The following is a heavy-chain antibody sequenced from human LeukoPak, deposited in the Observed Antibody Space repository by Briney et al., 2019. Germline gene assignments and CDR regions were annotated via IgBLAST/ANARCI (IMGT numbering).Heavy chain of an antibody. V-gene: IGHV4-38-2*02. Sequence: PSETLSLTCTVSGYSISSGYYWGWIRQPPGKGLEWIGSIYHSGSTYYNPSLKSRVTISVDTSKNQFSLKLSSVTAADTAVYYCARHKRKGKYYYDSSGYPYFDYWGQGTLVTVSS. CDR1: GYSISSGYY. CDR3: ARHKRKGKYYYDSSGYPYFDY. J-gene: IGHJ4*02. CDR2: IYHSGST. D-gene: IGHD3-22*01.